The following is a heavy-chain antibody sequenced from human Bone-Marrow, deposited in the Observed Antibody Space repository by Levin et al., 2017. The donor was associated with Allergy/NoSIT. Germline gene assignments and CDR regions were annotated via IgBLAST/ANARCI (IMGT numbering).Heavy chain of an antibody. J-gene: IGHJ5*02. D-gene: IGHD3-10*01. V-gene: IGHV4-59*01. CDR2: IYYSGST. CDR3: ARSYYYGSGSYFRGSGGLYWFDP. CDR1: GGSISSYY. Sequence: SETLSLTCTVSGGSISSYYWSWIRQPPGKGLEWIGYIYYSGSTNYNPSLKSRVTISVDTSKNQFSLKLSSVTAADTAVYYCARSYYYGSGSYFRGSGGLYWFDPWGQGTLVTVSS.